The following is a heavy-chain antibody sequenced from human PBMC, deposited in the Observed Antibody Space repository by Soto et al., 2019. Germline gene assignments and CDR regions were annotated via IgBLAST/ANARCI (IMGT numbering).Heavy chain of an antibody. CDR1: GFTFTSSA. CDR3: AADSGIVGATGAFDI. D-gene: IGHD1-26*01. Sequence: SVKVSCKASGFTFTSSAVQWVRQARGQRLEWIGWIVVGSGNTNYAQKFQERVTITRDMSTSTAYMELSSLRSEDTAVYYCAADSGIVGATGAFDIWGQGTMVTVSS. CDR2: IVVGSGNT. J-gene: IGHJ3*02. V-gene: IGHV1-58*01.